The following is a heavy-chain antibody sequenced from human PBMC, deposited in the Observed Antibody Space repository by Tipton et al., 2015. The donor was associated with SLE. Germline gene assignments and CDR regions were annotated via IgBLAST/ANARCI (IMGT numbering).Heavy chain of an antibody. D-gene: IGHD1-26*01. CDR2: IYYSGST. CDR1: GGSISSSSYY. V-gene: IGHV4-39*07. J-gene: IGHJ3*02. CDR3: ARHPYSGSYLDAFDI. Sequence: TLSLTCTVSGGSISSSSYYWGWIRQPPGKGLEWIGGIYYSGSTYYNPSLKSRVTISVDTSKNQFSLKLSSVTAADTAVYYCARHPYSGSYLDAFDIWGQGTMVTGSS.